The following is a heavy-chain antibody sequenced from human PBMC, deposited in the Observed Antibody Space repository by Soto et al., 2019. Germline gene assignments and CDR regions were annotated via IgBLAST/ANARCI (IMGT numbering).Heavy chain of an antibody. J-gene: IGHJ6*02. CDR1: GYTFTNFS. CDR2: INAGSGYT. CDR3: ARGRGVIRNYYGMDV. V-gene: IGHV1-3*01. Sequence: QVPLVQSGAEVKKPGASVKISCEASGYTFTNFSIHWVRQAPGQRLEWMGWINAGSGYTKYSRRFQDRLIITRDRSASTAYMELSILRSEYTAMFYCARGRGVIRNYYGMDVWVQGTKVTVSS. D-gene: IGHD3-3*02.